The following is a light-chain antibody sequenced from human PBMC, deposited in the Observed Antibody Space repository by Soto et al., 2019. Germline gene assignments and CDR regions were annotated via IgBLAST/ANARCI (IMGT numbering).Light chain of an antibody. Sequence: EIVLTQSPGTLSLSPGERATLSCRASQSVSSSYLAWYQQKPGQAPRLLIYGASSRATGIPDRFSGSGSRTDFTLTISRLEPEDFAVYYCQQYGSSPPQIAFGPGTKVDIK. J-gene: IGKJ3*01. CDR3: QQYGSSPPQIA. V-gene: IGKV3-20*01. CDR2: GAS. CDR1: QSVSSSY.